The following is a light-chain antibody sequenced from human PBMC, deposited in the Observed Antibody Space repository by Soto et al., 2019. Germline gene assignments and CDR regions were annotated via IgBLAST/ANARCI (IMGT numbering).Light chain of an antibody. CDR2: QTS. Sequence: MVLKRSPATRSWFRSGVVGLSCMGSQYINTRLAWDQHRPGQAPRLLIYQTSIRAAGIPARFSASGSGTDFTLTISDVQPEDFALYYCHQRQSWPRTFGQGTIVDI. CDR3: HQRQSWPRT. V-gene: IGKV3-11*01. J-gene: IGKJ1*01. CDR1: QYINTR.